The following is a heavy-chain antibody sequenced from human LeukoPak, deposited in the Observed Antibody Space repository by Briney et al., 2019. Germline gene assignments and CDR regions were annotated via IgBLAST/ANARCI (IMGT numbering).Heavy chain of an antibody. CDR1: GYTLTGYY. CDR2: INPNSGDT. V-gene: IGHV1-2*02. CDR3: AKNPYEYYFDY. D-gene: IGHD5-12*01. J-gene: IGHJ4*02. Sequence: ASARVSCKAPGYTLTGYYMHWLRQAPGQGLEWMGWINPNSGDTNYAQKFQGRVTMTRDTSISTAYMELSRLTSDDTAVYYCAKNPYEYYFDYWGQGTLVTVSS.